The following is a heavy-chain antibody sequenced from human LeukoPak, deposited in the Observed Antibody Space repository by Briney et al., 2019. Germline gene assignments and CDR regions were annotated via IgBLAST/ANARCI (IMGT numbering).Heavy chain of an antibody. V-gene: IGHV1-2*06. CDR2: INPNSGDT. J-gene: IGHJ4*02. D-gene: IGHD2-21*01. CDR1: GDTFTDYY. CDR3: ATAVIRAIHLDY. Sequence: SGKVSCTASGDTFTDYYVHWVRQAPGQGLEWMGRINPNSGDTNHAQKFQGRVTMTRDTSISTPYMELSSLRSDDTAVYYCATAVIRAIHLDYSGQGALVTVSS.